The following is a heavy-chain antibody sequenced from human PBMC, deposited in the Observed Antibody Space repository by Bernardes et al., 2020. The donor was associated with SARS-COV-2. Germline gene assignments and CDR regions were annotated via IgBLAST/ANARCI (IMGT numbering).Heavy chain of an antibody. CDR3: AIPPTNYDRYGMDV. Sequence: ASVKVSCKASGYTFTGYYMHWVRQAPGQGLEWMGWITPNSGGTNYAQKFQGRVTMTRDTSISTAYMELSRLRSDDTAVYYCAIPPTNYDRYGMDVWGQGTTVTV. CDR1: GYTFTGYY. J-gene: IGHJ6*02. CDR2: ITPNSGGT. D-gene: IGHD3-22*01. V-gene: IGHV1-2*02.